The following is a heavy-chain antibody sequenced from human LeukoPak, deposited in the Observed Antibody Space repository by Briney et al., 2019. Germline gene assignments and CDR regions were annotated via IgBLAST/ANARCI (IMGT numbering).Heavy chain of an antibody. CDR1: GGSFSGYY. D-gene: IGHD1-26*01. Sequence: SETLSLTCAVYGGSFSGYYWSWIRQPPGKGLEWIGEINHSGSTNYNPSLKSRVTISVDTSKNQFSLKLSSVTAADTAVYYCATVPSGSYHHYWGQGTLVTVSS. CDR2: INHSGST. V-gene: IGHV4-34*01. CDR3: ATVPSGSYHHY. J-gene: IGHJ4*02.